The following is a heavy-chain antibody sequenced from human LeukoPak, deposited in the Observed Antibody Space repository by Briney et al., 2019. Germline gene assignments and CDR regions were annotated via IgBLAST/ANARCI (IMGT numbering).Heavy chain of an antibody. Sequence: SQTLSLTCTVSGGSISSGGYYWSWIRQHPGKGLEWIGYIYYSGSTYYNPSLKSRVTISVDTSKNQFSLKLSSVTAADTAVYYCARRAVIAVAGTNWFDPWGQGTLVTVSS. CDR1: GGSISSGGYY. CDR3: ARRAVIAVAGTNWFDP. CDR2: IYYSGST. J-gene: IGHJ5*02. D-gene: IGHD6-19*01. V-gene: IGHV4-31*03.